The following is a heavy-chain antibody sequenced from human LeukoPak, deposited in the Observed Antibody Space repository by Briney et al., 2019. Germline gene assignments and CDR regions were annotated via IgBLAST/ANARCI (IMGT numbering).Heavy chain of an antibody. Sequence: SETLSLTCGVSGGSLSSGGYSWGWLRQPPGKGPEWIGYIFRSGTTYCNPSLKSRVTISVDTSKNQFSLKLRSVTAADTATYYCARQVGQLWPDYGGQGTLVTVSS. V-gene: IGHV4-30-4*07. J-gene: IGHJ4*02. CDR1: GGSLSSGGYS. CDR3: ARQVGQLWPDY. D-gene: IGHD5-18*01. CDR2: IFRSGTT.